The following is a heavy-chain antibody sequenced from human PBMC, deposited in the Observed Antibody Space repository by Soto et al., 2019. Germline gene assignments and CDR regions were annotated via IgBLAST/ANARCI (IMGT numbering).Heavy chain of an antibody. J-gene: IGHJ6*02. CDR2: IVHSGST. D-gene: IGHD3-10*02. CDR3: ASVRGGYSYAMDV. CDR1: GGSISSSNW. Sequence: QVQLQESGPGLVKPSGTLSLTCAVSGGSISSSNWWSWVRQPQGKGLEWIGEIVHSGSTNHNPSLKSRVTISVDKSKNQFTLKLSSGTAADTAGYYCASVRGGYSYAMDVWGQGTTVTVSS. V-gene: IGHV4-4*02.